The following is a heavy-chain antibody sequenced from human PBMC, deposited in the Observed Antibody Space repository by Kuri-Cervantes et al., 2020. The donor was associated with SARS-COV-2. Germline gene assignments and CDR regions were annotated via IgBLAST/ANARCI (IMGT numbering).Heavy chain of an antibody. V-gene: IGHV3-30-3*01. CDR2: ISYDGSNK. CDR3: AKGISWFGELNIGVPYYYGMDV. J-gene: IGHJ6*02. CDR1: GFTFSSYA. D-gene: IGHD3-10*01. Sequence: GGSLRLSCAASGFTFSSYAMPWVRQAPGKGLEWVAVISYDGSNKYYADSVKGRFTISRDNSKNTLYLQMNSLRAEDTAVYYCAKGISWFGELNIGVPYYYGMDVWGQGTTVTVSS.